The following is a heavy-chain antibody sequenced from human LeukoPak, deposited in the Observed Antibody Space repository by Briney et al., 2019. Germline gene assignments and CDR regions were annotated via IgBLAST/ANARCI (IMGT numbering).Heavy chain of an antibody. J-gene: IGHJ4*02. CDR3: ARVLDYYGSSGYYYLAFDY. V-gene: IGHV4-30-2*05. CDR2: SGST. D-gene: IGHD3-22*01. Sequence: SGSTYYNPSLKSRVTISVDTSKNQFSLKLSSVTAADTAVYYCARVLDYYGSSGYYYLAFDYWGQGTLVTVSS.